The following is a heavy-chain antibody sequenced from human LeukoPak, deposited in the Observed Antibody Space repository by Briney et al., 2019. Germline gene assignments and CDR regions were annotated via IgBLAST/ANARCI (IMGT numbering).Heavy chain of an antibody. V-gene: IGHV3-7*04. D-gene: IGHD6-13*01. Sequence: QPGGSLRLSCVASGFTISNYWMTWVRQAPGKGLEWVAHIKQDGSEKAYVDSVRGRFTISRDNAKNSLYLQMSSLGAEDTAVYYCAGGARRQQPFDYWGQGTLVTVSS. J-gene: IGHJ4*02. CDR1: GFTISNYW. CDR3: AGGARRQQPFDY. CDR2: IKQDGSEK.